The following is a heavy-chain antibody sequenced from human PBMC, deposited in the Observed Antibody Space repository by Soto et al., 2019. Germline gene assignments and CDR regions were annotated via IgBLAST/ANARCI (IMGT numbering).Heavy chain of an antibody. CDR1: GGSFSGYY. Sequence: SETLSLTCAVYGGSFSGYYWSWIRQPPGKGLEWIGEINHSGSTNYNPSLKSRVTISVDTSKNQFSLKLSSVTAADTAVYYCARARIPAAKEYGMDVWGQGNTVTVS. J-gene: IGHJ6*02. CDR2: INHSGST. V-gene: IGHV4-34*01. D-gene: IGHD6-13*01. CDR3: ARARIPAAKEYGMDV.